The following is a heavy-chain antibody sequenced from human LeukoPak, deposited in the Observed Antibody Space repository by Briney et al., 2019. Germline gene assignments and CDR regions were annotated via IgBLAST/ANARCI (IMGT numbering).Heavy chain of an antibody. J-gene: IGHJ6*03. V-gene: IGHV3-7*01. CDR2: IKQDGSEK. D-gene: IGHD3-9*01. CDR1: GFTFSSYW. CDR3: ARRRYYDILTGYYFRQDYMDV. Sequence: GGSLRLSCAASGFTFSSYWMSWVRQAPGKGLEWAANIKQDGSEKYYVDSVKGRFTISRDNAKNSLYLQMNSLRAEDTAVYYCARRRYYDILTGYYFRQDYMDVWGKGTTVTVSS.